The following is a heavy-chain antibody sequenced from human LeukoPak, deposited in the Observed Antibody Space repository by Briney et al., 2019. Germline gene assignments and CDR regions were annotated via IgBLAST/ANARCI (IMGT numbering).Heavy chain of an antibody. CDR1: GGTFSSYT. J-gene: IGHJ6*02. Sequence: EASVKVSCKASGGTFSSYTISWVRQAPGQGLEWMGRIIPILGIANYAQKFQGRVTITADKSTSTAYMEPSSLRSEDTAVYYCARDRDCSGGSCYEYSYYYYGMDVWGQGTTVTVSS. V-gene: IGHV1-69*04. CDR2: IIPILGIA. CDR3: ARDRDCSGGSCYEYSYYYYGMDV. D-gene: IGHD2-15*01.